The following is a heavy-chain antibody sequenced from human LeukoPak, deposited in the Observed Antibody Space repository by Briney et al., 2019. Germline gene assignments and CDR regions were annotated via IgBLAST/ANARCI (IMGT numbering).Heavy chain of an antibody. J-gene: IGHJ4*02. CDR2: TSSSSSYI. V-gene: IGHV3-21*01. Sequence: GGSLRLSCAASRFTFSSYSMNWVRQAPGKGLEWVSSTSSSSSYIYYADSVKGRFTISRDNAKSSLYLQMNSLRAEDTAVYYCAKVATMLGFDYWGQGTLVTVSS. CDR3: AKVATMLGFDY. CDR1: RFTFSSYS. D-gene: IGHD5-12*01.